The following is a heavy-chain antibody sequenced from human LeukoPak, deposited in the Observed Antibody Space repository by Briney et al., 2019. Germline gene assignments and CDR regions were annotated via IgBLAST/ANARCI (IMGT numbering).Heavy chain of an antibody. V-gene: IGHV3-33*01. Sequence: GGSLRLSCAASEFTFSNYDMHWVRQAPGKGLEWVAVIRYDGSNKYYADSVKGRFTISRDNSKNTLYLQMNSLRAEDTAVYYCARGLLDFYYYYYMDVWGKGTTVTVSS. D-gene: IGHD1-1*01. CDR2: IRYDGSNK. CDR3: ARGLLDFYYYYYMDV. CDR1: EFTFSNYD. J-gene: IGHJ6*03.